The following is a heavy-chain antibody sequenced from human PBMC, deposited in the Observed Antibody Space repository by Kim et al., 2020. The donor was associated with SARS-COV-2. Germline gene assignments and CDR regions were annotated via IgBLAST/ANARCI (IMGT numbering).Heavy chain of an antibody. Sequence: TYYTPSLKSRVTISVDTSKNQCSLKLSSVTAADTAVYYCARIYSSSWYYWGQGTLVTVSS. CDR3: ARIYSSSWYY. J-gene: IGHJ4*02. CDR2: T. D-gene: IGHD6-13*01. V-gene: IGHV4-39*07.